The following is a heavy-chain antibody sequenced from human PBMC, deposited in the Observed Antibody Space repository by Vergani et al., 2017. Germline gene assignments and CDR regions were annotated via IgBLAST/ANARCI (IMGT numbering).Heavy chain of an antibody. CDR1: GFSFPGYA. Sequence: EVQLLESGGGLVQPGGSLRLSCEASGFSFPGYAMSWVRQAPGKGLEWVSYISRSSSTIYYADSVKGRFTISRDNAKNSLHLQMNNLRAEDTAVYYCARDRGDWRYSRYFYNYYMDVWGKGTTVTVSS. CDR3: ARDRGDWRYSRYFYNYYMDV. J-gene: IGHJ6*03. CDR2: ISRSSSTI. D-gene: IGHD2-8*02. V-gene: IGHV3-48*01.